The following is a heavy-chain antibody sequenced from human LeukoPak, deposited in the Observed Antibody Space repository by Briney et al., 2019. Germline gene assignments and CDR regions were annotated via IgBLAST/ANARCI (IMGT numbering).Heavy chain of an antibody. CDR2: ISYDGSNK. CDR1: GFTFSSYV. CDR3: AKNMGHDSKDSGFDY. D-gene: IGHD2-15*01. Sequence: GGSLRLSCAASGFTFSSYVMHWVRQAPGKGLEWVAFISYDGSNKYYADSVKGRFTISRDNSKNTLYLQMNNLRAEDTAVYYCAKNMGHDSKDSGFDYWGQGTLVTVSP. J-gene: IGHJ4*02. V-gene: IGHV3-30*18.